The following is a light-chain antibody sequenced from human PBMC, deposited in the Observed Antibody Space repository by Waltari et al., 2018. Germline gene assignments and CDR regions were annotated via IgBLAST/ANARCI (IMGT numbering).Light chain of an antibody. CDR3: QQRSHWPRT. V-gene: IGKV3-11*01. J-gene: IGKJ3*01. Sequence: EIVLTQSPATLSLSPGESATLSCRASQSVYNYLAWYQQKPGQAPRLLIYDSSTRATGIPARFSGSGSGTDFTLTISSLGPEDFAVYYCQQRSHWPRTFGPGTKVDIK. CDR1: QSVYNY. CDR2: DSS.